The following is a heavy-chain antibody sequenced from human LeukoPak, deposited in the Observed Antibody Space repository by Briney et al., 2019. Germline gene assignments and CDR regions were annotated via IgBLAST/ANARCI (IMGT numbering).Heavy chain of an antibody. Sequence: ASVTVSCKASGYTFTSYDINWVRQAAGQGLEWMGWMNPNSGNTVYAQTFQGRVTMTRNTSISTAYMELSSLRSEATAVYYCARRITMVRGVIIVYYGMDVWGQGTTVTVSS. V-gene: IGHV1-8*01. J-gene: IGHJ6*02. CDR3: ARRITMVRGVIIVYYGMDV. CDR2: MNPNSGNT. D-gene: IGHD3-10*01. CDR1: GYTFTSYD.